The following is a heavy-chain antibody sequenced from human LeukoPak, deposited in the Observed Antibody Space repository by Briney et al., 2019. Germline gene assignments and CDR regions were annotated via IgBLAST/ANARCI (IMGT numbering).Heavy chain of an antibody. J-gene: IGHJ4*02. D-gene: IGHD3-16*01. CDR3: ARVWGSVDY. CDR2: MNPNSGHT. V-gene: IGHV1-8*02. CDR1: GGTFSSYA. Sequence: GSSVKVSCKASGGTFSSYAISWVRQAPGQGLEWMGWMNPNSGHTGYAQKFQGRVTMTRNTSISTAYMELSSLRSDDTAVYYCARVWGSVDYWGQGTLVTVSS.